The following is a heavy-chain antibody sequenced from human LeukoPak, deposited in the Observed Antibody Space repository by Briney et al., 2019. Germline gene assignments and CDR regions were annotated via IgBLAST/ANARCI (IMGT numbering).Heavy chain of an antibody. J-gene: IGHJ4*02. CDR1: GGSITTHY. D-gene: IGHD7-27*01. CDR2: IYASGST. CDR3: ARGGVYGDDLGESDY. V-gene: IGHV4-4*07. Sequence: PSETLSLTCTVSGGSITTHYWGWIRQPAGKGLEWIGRIYASGSTNYNPSLKSRLIMSVDASKNQFSLRLNSVTAADTAVYYCARGGVYGDDLGESDYWGQGALVTVSS.